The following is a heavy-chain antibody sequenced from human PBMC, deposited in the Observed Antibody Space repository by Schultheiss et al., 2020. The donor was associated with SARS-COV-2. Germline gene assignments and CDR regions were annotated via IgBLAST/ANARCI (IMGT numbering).Heavy chain of an antibody. Sequence: GESLKISCKGSGYSFTSYWIGWVRQMPGKGLEWMGIIYPGDSDTRYSPSFQGQVTISADKSISTAYLQWSSLKASDTAMYYCARRRSTVTTTNWFDPWGQGTLVTVSS. D-gene: IGHD4-17*01. CDR3: ARRRSTVTTTNWFDP. CDR2: IYPGDSDT. CDR1: GYSFTSYW. V-gene: IGHV5-51*01. J-gene: IGHJ5*02.